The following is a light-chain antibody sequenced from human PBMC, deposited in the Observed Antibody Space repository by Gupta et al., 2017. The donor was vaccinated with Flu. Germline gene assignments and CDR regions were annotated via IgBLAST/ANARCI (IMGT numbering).Light chain of an antibody. V-gene: IGKV1-39*01. CDR1: QSVTSY. J-gene: IGKJ2*01. CDR2: GAS. CDR3: QQTYITPSDGT. Sequence: SLSASVGDRVTISCRASQSVTSYLKWYQQRPGKAPKLLIYGASTLQDGVPSSFSGSGSGTQFTLTISSVQPEDSATYFCQQTYITPSDGTFGQGTKLEIK.